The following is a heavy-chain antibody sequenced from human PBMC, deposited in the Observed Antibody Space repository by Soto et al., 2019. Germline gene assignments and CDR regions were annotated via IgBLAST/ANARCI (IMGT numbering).Heavy chain of an antibody. Sequence: QVHLVESGGGVVQPGTSLRLSCAASGFTFSTSGMHWVRQAPGKGLEWVAVIYYDGTNKHYADSVRGRFTVARDNSKNTVYLEMNSLRDGDTAVYYWARVGMVRGNVANFFDYWGQGTLVTVSS. CDR2: IYYDGTNK. CDR3: ARVGMVRGNVANFFDY. J-gene: IGHJ4*02. D-gene: IGHD3-10*01. V-gene: IGHV3-33*01. CDR1: GFTFSTSG.